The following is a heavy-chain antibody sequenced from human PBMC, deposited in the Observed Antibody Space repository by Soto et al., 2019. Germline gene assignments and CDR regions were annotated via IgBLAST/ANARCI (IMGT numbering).Heavy chain of an antibody. J-gene: IGHJ4*02. CDR1: GFNFDDFT. CDR2: ISWNGGNI. CDR3: ANGDRGKILFDD. Sequence: PWGSLRLSWAASGFNFDDFTMHWVRLVPGKGLEWVSGISWNGGNIGYVDSVRGRFTISRDNANKSLYLQMSSLKPGDTALYCCANGDRGKILFDDRGTGTLVGASS. D-gene: IGHD3-10*01. V-gene: IGHV3-9*01.